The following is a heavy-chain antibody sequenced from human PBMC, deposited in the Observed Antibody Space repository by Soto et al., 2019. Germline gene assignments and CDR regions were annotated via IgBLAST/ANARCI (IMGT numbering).Heavy chain of an antibody. CDR3: ARDRPTPYCSSTSCYGAFDI. J-gene: IGHJ3*02. Sequence: GGSLRLSCAASGFTFSSYAMHWVRQAPGKGLEWVAVISYDGSNKYYADSVKGRFTISRDNSKNTLYLQMNSLRAEDTAVYYCARDRPTPYCSSTSCYGAFDIWGQGTMVNVSS. V-gene: IGHV3-30*04. CDR2: ISYDGSNK. CDR1: GFTFSSYA. D-gene: IGHD2-2*01.